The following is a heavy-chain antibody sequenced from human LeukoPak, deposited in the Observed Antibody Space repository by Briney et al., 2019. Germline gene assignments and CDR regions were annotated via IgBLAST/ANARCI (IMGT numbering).Heavy chain of an antibody. J-gene: IGHJ4*02. V-gene: IGHV1-2*02. CDR3: ARSQLGDF. D-gene: IGHD7-27*01. CDR1: GYPFIAYY. CDR2: INPKSGDT. Sequence: ASVKVSCKSSGYPFIAYYIHWVRQAPGQGREWMGWINPKSGDTKYAQKFQGRVTMTRDTSISTAHMELSGLRSDDTAVYYCARSQLGDFWGQGTLVTVSS.